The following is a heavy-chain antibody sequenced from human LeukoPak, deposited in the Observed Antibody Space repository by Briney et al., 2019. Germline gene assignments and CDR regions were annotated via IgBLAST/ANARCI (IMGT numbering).Heavy chain of an antibody. D-gene: IGHD6-19*01. CDR2: ISYDGSNE. V-gene: IGHV3-30*04. CDR3: AKSPLTVAGTIDY. CDR1: GFTFSSYV. Sequence: GGSLRLSCAASGFTFSSYVMHWVRQAPGKGLEWVAIISYDGSNEYYADSVKGRFTISRDNSKNTLYLQMNSLRAEDTALYYCAKSPLTVAGTIDYWGQGTLVTVSS. J-gene: IGHJ4*02.